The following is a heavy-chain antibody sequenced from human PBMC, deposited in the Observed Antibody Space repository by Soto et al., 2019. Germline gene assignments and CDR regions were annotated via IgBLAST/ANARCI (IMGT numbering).Heavy chain of an antibody. CDR2: ISGSGGST. Sequence: EVQLLESGGGLVQPGGSLRLSCAASGFTFSSYAMSWVRQAPGKGLEWGSAISGSGGSTYYADSVKGRFTISRDNSKNTLYLQMNSLRAEDTAVYYCAKPRPWISPRIVGATSGDYWGQGTLVTVSS. D-gene: IGHD1-26*01. CDR3: AKPRPWISPRIVGATSGDY. V-gene: IGHV3-23*01. J-gene: IGHJ4*02. CDR1: GFTFSSYA.